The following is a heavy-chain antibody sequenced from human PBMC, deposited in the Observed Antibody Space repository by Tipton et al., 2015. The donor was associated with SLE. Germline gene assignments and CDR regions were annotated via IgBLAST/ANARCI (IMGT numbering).Heavy chain of an antibody. CDR2: ISSGGSTT. CDR3: ARDRRRGYSTSPGGWFDP. D-gene: IGHD6-6*01. Sequence: SLRLSCAGSGVTFSDHYMSWVRQAPGKGLEWVSHISSGGSTTYYADSVKGRFTISRDNAKNSLYLQMNSLRAEDTAVYYCARDRRRGYSTSPGGWFDPWGQGTLVTVSS. J-gene: IGHJ5*02. V-gene: IGHV3-11*04. CDR1: GVTFSDHY.